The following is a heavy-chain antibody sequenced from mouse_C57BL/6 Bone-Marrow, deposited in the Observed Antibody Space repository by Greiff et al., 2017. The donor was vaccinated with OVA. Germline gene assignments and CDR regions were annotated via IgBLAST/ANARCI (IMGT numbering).Heavy chain of an antibody. CDR1: GFTFSDYY. CDR3: AREGWLRDYAMDY. V-gene: IGHV5-16*01. D-gene: IGHD2-2*01. CDR2: INYDGSST. Sequence: EVKVVESEGGLVQPGSSMKLSCTASGFTFSDYYMAWVRQVPEKGLEWVANINYDGSSTYYLDSLKSRFIISRDNAKNILYLQMSSLKSEDTATYYCAREGWLRDYAMDYWGQGTSVTVSS. J-gene: IGHJ4*01.